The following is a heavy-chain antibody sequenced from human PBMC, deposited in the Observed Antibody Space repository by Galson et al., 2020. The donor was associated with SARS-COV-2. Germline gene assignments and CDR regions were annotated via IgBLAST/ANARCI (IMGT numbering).Heavy chain of an antibody. CDR1: GGFFSSDY. D-gene: IGHD2-15*01. V-gene: IGHV4-59*01. CDR2: IDYSGSA. J-gene: IGHJ4*02. CDR3: AVALGGNREFDH. Sequence: SETLSLTCSVSGGFFSSDYWSWIRQPPGKGLEWIGCIDYSGSANYNPSLRSRATIPVDTSKSQFSLKMRSVAAAEAAVYYCAVALGGNREFDHWGQENLITVSS.